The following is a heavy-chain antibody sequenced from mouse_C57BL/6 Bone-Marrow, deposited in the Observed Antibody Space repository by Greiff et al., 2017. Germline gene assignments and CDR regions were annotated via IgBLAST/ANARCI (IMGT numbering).Heavy chain of an antibody. D-gene: IGHD2-3*01. Sequence: QVQLQQPGAELVMPGASVKLSCKASGYTFTSYWMHWVQQRPGQGLEWLGEIGPSDSYTNYNQKFKGTSTLTVDKSSSTAYMKLNSLTSDDSAVYYCAREVDDGYFFDYWGQGTTLTVSS. V-gene: IGHV1-69*01. CDR2: IGPSDSYT. J-gene: IGHJ2*01. CDR3: AREVDDGYFFDY. CDR1: GYTFTSYW.